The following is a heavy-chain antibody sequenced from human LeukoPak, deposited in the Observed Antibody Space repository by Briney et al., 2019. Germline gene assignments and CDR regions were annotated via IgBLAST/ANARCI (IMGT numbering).Heavy chain of an antibody. D-gene: IGHD4-17*01. V-gene: IGHV3-11*04. Sequence: PGGALRLSCAASGFTFSDYYMSWSRQAPGKGLEWVSYISSSGSTIYYADSVKGRFTISRDNAKNSLYLQMNSLRAEDTAVYYCARDDYGDYVAFDIWGQGTMVTVSS. CDR1: GFTFSDYY. J-gene: IGHJ3*02. CDR2: ISSSGSTI. CDR3: ARDDYGDYVAFDI.